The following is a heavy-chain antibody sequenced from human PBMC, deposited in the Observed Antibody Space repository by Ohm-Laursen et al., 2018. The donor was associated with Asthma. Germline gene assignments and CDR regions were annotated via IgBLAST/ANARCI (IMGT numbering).Heavy chain of an antibody. D-gene: IGHD3-22*01. CDR2: IYYSGST. Sequence: GTLSLTCTVSGGSISSSSYYWGWIRQPPGKGLEWIGSIYYSGSTYYNPSLKSRVTISVDTSKNQFSLKLSSVTAADTAVYYCARHDSYDSSGYYYFDYWGQGTLVTVSS. J-gene: IGHJ4*02. CDR1: GGSISSSSYY. CDR3: ARHDSYDSSGYYYFDY. V-gene: IGHV4-39*01.